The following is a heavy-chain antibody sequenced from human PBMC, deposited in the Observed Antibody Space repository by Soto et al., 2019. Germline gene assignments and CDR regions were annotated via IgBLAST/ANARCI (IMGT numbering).Heavy chain of an antibody. V-gene: IGHV4-59*01. CDR2: IYYSGST. CDR1: GGSISSYY. Sequence: PSETLSLTCTVSGGSISSYYWSWIRQPPGKGLEWIGYIYYSGSTNYNPSLKSRVTISVDTSKNQFSLKLSSVTAADTAVYYCARTATYYDFWSGYPGTYYFDYWGQGTLVTVSS. J-gene: IGHJ4*02. D-gene: IGHD3-3*01. CDR3: ARTATYYDFWSGYPGTYYFDY.